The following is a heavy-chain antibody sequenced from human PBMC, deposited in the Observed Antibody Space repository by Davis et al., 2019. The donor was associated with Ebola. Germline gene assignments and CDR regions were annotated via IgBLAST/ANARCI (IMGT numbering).Heavy chain of an antibody. V-gene: IGHV3-74*01. Sequence: GESLKISCAASGFIFSSYGMHWVRQAPGKGLEWVSRIDTDGSTTNYADSVRGRFTISRDNAKNTLFLQMNSLRADDTAVYYCARDVGGRAGYWGQGTLVTVSS. CDR3: ARDVGGRAGY. CDR1: GFIFSSYG. J-gene: IGHJ4*02. CDR2: IDTDGSTT.